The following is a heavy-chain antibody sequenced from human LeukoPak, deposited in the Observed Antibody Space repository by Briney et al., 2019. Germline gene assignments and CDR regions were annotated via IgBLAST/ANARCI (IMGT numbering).Heavy chain of an antibody. CDR1: GGSISSGSYY. CDR3: ASGDLRGVIMIFDY. V-gene: IGHV4-61*02. CDR2: IYTSGST. D-gene: IGHD3-10*01. Sequence: SQTLSLTCTVSGGSISSGSYYWSWIRQPAGKGLEWIGRIYTSGSTNYNPSLKSRVTISVDTSKNQFSLKLSSVTAADTAVYYCASGDLRGVIMIFDYWGQGTLVTVSS. J-gene: IGHJ4*02.